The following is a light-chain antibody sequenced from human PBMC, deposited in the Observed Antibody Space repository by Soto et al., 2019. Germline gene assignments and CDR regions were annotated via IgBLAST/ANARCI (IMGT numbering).Light chain of an antibody. V-gene: IGKV3-11*01. CDR1: QSVSTS. J-gene: IGKJ1*01. CDR2: DAS. CDR3: QLRDVWPS. Sequence: IVLTQSPVTLAVSPGESAVLSCRASQSVSTSLAWYQHKPGQAPRLFIYDASKRAPGIPARFTGSGSGAHFTPTISSLEPEDIAVYYCQLRDVWPSFGQGTKVEIK.